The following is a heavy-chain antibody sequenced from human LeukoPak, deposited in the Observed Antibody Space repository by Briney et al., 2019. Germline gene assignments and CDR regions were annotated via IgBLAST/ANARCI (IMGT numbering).Heavy chain of an antibody. CDR2: IRYDGSNK. CDR3: AKVSLVMTNDAFDI. D-gene: IGHD3-16*01. V-gene: IGHV3-30*02. J-gene: IGHJ3*02. CDR1: GFTFNNYG. Sequence: PGGSLRLSCAASGFTFNNYGMHWVRQTPDKGLEWVAFIRYDGSNKYYADSAKGRFTISRDNSKNTLYLQMNSLRAEDTAVYYCAKVSLVMTNDAFDIWGQGTMVTVSS.